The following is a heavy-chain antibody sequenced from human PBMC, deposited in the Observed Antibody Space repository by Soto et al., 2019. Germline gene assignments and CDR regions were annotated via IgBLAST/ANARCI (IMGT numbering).Heavy chain of an antibody. CDR1: GGSFSGYY. Sequence: QVQLQQWGAGLLKPSETLSLTCAIYGGSFSGYYWSWIRQPPGKGLEWIGEINHSGSTYYNPSLKSRVAMSVDTSKNQFSLKLSSVTAADMAVYYCAAAVARGWFDPWGQGTLVTVSS. V-gene: IGHV4-34*02. CDR2: INHSGST. J-gene: IGHJ5*02. D-gene: IGHD6-19*01. CDR3: AAAVARGWFDP.